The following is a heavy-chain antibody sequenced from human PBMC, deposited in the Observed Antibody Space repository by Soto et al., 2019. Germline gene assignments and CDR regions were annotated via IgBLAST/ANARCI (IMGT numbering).Heavy chain of an antibody. CDR2: INSDGSSV. CDR3: VRDPVPAATNNYYYYMDV. J-gene: IGHJ6*03. V-gene: IGHV3-74*01. Sequence: GGSLRLSCAASGFNFSSNWIHWVRQAPGKGLVWVSRINSDGSSVTYADSVKGRFTISRDNAKNTLYLQMNSLRAGDTAVYYCVRDPVPAATNNYYYYMDVWGKGTTGTVSS. D-gene: IGHD2-2*01. CDR1: GFNFSSNW.